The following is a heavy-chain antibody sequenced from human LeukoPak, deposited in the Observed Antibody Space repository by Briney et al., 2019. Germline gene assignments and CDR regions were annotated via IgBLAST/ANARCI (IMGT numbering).Heavy chain of an antibody. CDR1: GYTFTSYY. J-gene: IGHJ4*02. CDR2: INPSGGST. D-gene: IGHD2-21*01. CDR3: AKAPVTTCRGAYCYPFDY. V-gene: IGHV1-46*01. Sequence: GASVKVSCKASGYTFTSYYMHWVRQAPGQGLEWMGIINPSGGSTSYAQKFQGRVTMTRDMSTSTVYMELSSLRSEDAAVYYCAKAPVTTCRGAYCYPFDYWGQGTLVIVSS.